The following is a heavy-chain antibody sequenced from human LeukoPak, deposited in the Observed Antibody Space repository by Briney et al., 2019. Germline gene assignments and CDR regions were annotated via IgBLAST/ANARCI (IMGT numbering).Heavy chain of an antibody. V-gene: IGHV3-21*01. CDR2: ISSSSSYI. J-gene: IGHJ3*02. Sequence: PGGSLRLSCAASGFTFSTYSMDWVRQAPGKGLEWGSSISSSSSYIYYADSVKGRFTISRDNAKNSLYLQMNSLRAEDTAVYYCARDREGNDGFDIWGQGTMVTVSS. CDR1: GFTFSTYS. D-gene: IGHD5-24*01. CDR3: ARDREGNDGFDI.